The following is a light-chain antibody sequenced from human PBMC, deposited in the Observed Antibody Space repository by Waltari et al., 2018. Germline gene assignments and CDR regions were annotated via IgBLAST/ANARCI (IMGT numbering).Light chain of an antibody. CDR1: ALPQQY. Sequence: SYELTQPPSVSVSPGQTARITCSGDALPQQYAHWHQQKPGQAPVLVIYKDSARPSGIPERFSGSSSGTTVTLTISGVQAEDEADYHCQSADSSGTYLIFGGGTKLTVL. J-gene: IGLJ2*01. CDR2: KDS. V-gene: IGLV3-25*03. CDR3: QSADSSGTYLI.